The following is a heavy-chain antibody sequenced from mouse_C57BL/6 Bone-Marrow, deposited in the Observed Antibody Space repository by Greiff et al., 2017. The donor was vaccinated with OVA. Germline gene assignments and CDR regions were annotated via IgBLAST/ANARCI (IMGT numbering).Heavy chain of an antibody. J-gene: IGHJ1*03. V-gene: IGHV5-9-1*02. CDR3: TSYYGNPWYFDV. CDR2: ISSGGDYI. D-gene: IGHD2-1*01. Sequence: EVQLVESGEGLVKPGGSLKLSCAASGFTFSSYAMSWVRQTPEKRLEWVAYISSGGDYIYYADTVKGRFTISRDNARNTLYLQMSSLKSEDTAMYYCTSYYGNPWYFDVWGTGTTVTVSS. CDR1: GFTFSSYA.